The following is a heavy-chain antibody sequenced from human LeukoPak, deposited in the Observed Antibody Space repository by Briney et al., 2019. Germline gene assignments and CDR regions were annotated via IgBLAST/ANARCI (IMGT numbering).Heavy chain of an antibody. D-gene: IGHD4-11*01. CDR3: ATTYSNYYYDYLDV. CDR1: GDSISSPNW. Sequence: PSETLSLTCAVSGDSISSPNWWSWVRQPPGKGLQWIGEINHSGITNYNPSLKSRVTISVDRSKNQFSLKLSSVTAADTAVYYCATTYSNYYYDYLDVWGKGTTVTVSS. J-gene: IGHJ6*03. V-gene: IGHV4-4*02. CDR2: INHSGIT.